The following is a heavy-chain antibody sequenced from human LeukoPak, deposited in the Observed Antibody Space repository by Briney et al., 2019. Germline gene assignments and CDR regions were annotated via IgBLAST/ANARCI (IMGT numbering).Heavy chain of an antibody. CDR1: GGTFSRYA. D-gene: IGHD3-3*01. CDR3: ARSLFRFLEWFYRSYYYYYMDV. V-gene: IGHV1-69*06. Sequence: SVKVSCKASGGTFSRYAISWVRQAPGQGLEGMGGIIPIFGTVNYPQKFQGRITITADKSTSTAYMELSSLRSEDTAVYFCARSLFRFLEWFYRSYYYYYMDVWGKGTTVTVSS. J-gene: IGHJ6*03. CDR2: IIPIFGTV.